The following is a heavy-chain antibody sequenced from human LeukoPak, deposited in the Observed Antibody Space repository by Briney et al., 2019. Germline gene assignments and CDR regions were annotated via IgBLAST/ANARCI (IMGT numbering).Heavy chain of an antibody. J-gene: IGHJ4*02. Sequence: HRASVKVSCKASGYTFTDYYMHWVQQAPGKGLEWMGRVDPEDGETIYAEKFQGRVTITADTSTSTAYMELRSLRSDDTAVYYCAREGYDFWSVHWPLDYWGQGTLVTVSS. CDR3: AREGYDFWSVHWPLDY. D-gene: IGHD3-3*01. CDR2: VDPEDGET. CDR1: GYTFTDYY. V-gene: IGHV1-69-2*01.